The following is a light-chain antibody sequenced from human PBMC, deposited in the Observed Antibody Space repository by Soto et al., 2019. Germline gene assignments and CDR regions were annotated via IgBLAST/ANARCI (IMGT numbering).Light chain of an antibody. CDR1: SSDVGAYKF. CDR3: TSYTTSSTYV. CDR2: EVS. Sequence: QSALTQPASVSGSPGQSITISCTGTSSDVGAYKFVSWYQQHPDKAPKLMIYEVSSRPSGISDRFSGSKSGNTASLTISGLQAEDEADYYCTSYTTSSTYVFGTGTKLTVL. V-gene: IGLV2-14*01. J-gene: IGLJ1*01.